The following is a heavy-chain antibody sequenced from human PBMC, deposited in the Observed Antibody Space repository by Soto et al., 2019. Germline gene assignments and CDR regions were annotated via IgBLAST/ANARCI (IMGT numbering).Heavy chain of an antibody. V-gene: IGHV4-31*03. Sequence: QVQLQESGPGLVKPSQTLSLTCTVSGGSISSGGYYWTWIRQHPEKGLEWIGYIYYSGSTHYNPSLKGRATIAADTSKNQFTLDLNFDTGADTAVYYGARDVGIWFGEASTSANYCYGPDAWGHGTTVTVSS. D-gene: IGHD3-10*01. CDR2: IYYSGST. CDR1: GGSISSGGYY. J-gene: IGHJ6*02. CDR3: ARDVGIWFGEASTSANYCYGPDA.